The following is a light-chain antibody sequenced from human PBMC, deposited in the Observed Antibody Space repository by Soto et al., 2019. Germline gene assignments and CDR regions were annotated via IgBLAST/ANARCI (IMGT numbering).Light chain of an antibody. V-gene: IGKV1-5*01. CDR1: QNINNW. CDR2: DAS. J-gene: IGKJ1*01. CDR3: QHMRT. Sequence: DIHMTQSPSSLSASIGYRFTITCRASQNINNWIAWYQQKPVKAPKFLIYDASTLESGVPSRFSGSGFGTEFSLTISSLQHDDFGSYYCQHMRTFGQGTKVDIK.